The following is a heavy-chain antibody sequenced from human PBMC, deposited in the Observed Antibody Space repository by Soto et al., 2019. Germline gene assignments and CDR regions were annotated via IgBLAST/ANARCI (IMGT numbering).Heavy chain of an antibody. CDR3: ARLHGYCISTSCYGYYGMDV. Sequence: PSETLSLTCAVSGGSISSSIYYWGWIRQPPGKGLEWIGSISYSGSTYYNPSLKSRVTMSVDTSKNQFSLKLSSVTAADTAVYYCARLHGYCISTSCYGYYGMDVWGQGTTVTVSS. CDR1: GGSISSSIYY. D-gene: IGHD2-2*01. J-gene: IGHJ6*02. CDR2: ISYSGST. V-gene: IGHV4-39*01.